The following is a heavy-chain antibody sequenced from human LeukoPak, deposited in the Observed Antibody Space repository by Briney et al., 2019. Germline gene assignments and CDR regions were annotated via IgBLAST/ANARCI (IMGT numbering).Heavy chain of an antibody. D-gene: IGHD6-13*01. CDR1: GGSISSGDYY. Sequence: PSQTLSLTCTVSGGSISSGDYYWSWIRQHPGKGLEWIGYIYYSGSTYYNPSLKSRVTISVDTSKNQFSLKLSSVTAADTAVYYCARAGSYSSSWGDLDYWGQGTLVTVSS. J-gene: IGHJ4*02. CDR3: ARAGSYSSSWGDLDY. CDR2: IYYSGST. V-gene: IGHV4-31*03.